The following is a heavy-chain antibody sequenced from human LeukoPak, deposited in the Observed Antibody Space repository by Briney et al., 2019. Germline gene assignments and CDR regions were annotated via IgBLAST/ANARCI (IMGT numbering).Heavy chain of an antibody. Sequence: PSETLSLXCTVSGGSISSYYWSWIRQPPGKGLEWIGHIYYSGSTIYNPSLKSRVTISVDTSKNQFSLKLSSVTAADTAVYYCAREHSNYVRNNWFDPWGQGTLVTVSS. CDR1: GGSISSYY. J-gene: IGHJ5*02. CDR3: AREHSNYVRNNWFDP. CDR2: IYYSGST. V-gene: IGHV4-59*01. D-gene: IGHD4-11*01.